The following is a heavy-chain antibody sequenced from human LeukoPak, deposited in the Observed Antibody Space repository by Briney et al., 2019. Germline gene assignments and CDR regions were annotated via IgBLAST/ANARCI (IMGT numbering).Heavy chain of an antibody. V-gene: IGHV3-21*06. CDR2: ISSSSSYI. CDR3: ARDKWFGETDY. Sequence: GGSLRLSCEVSGFTFSSYSMTWVRQAPGKGLEWVSSISSSSSYIHYADSVKGRFTISRDNAKNSLYLQMNSLRAEDTAVYYCARDKWFGETDYWGQGTLVTVSS. D-gene: IGHD3-10*01. CDR1: GFTFSSYS. J-gene: IGHJ4*02.